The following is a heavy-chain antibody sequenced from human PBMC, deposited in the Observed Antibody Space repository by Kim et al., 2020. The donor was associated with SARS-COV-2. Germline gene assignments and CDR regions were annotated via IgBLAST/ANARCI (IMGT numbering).Heavy chain of an antibody. CDR2: TTGNP. J-gene: IGHJ3*02. V-gene: IGHV7-4-1*02. Sequence: TTGNPTYAQGFTGRFVFSLDTSVSTAYLQISSLKAEDTAVYYCARGRFDIWGQGTMVTVSS. CDR3: ARGRFDI.